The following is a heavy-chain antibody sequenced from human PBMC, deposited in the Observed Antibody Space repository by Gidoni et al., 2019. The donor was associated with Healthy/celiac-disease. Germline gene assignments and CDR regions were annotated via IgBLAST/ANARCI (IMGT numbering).Heavy chain of an antibody. CDR1: GFTVSNAW. CDR3: SRYYDRSGYYVKFDC. J-gene: IGHJ4*02. D-gene: IGHD3-22*01. CDR2: SKSKTDGGTT. Sequence: EVQLVESGGGLVKPGGSLRLSCAASGFTVSNAWMSWVRQAPGKGLDWVGRSKSKTDGGTTDDAAPVTGRFTISRDDSKNTLYLQMNSLKTEDTAVYYCSRYYDRSGYYVKFDCWGQGTLVTVSS. V-gene: IGHV3-15*01.